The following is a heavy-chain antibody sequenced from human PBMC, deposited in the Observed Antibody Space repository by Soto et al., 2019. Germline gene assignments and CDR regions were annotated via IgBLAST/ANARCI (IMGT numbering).Heavy chain of an antibody. V-gene: IGHV4-31*03. CDR3: ARRNYDFWYFDL. Sequence: QVQLQESGPGLVKPSQTLSLTCTVSGGSISSGGYYWSWIRQHPGKGLEWIGYIYYIGSTYYNPSLKSRVTISVDTSKNQFSLKLSSVTAADTAVYYCARRNYDFWYFDLWGRGTLVTVSS. D-gene: IGHD3-3*01. CDR1: GGSISSGGYY. CDR2: IYYIGST. J-gene: IGHJ2*01.